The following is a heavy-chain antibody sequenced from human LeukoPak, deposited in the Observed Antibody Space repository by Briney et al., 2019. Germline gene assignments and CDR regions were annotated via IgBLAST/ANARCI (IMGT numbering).Heavy chain of an antibody. Sequence: GGSLRLSCAASGFTFSSYAMSWVRQAPGKGLEWVSAISGSSGSTYYADSVKGRFTISRDNSKSTLYLQMKSLRADDTAVYYCAKGPTMMGMVIATSDTWGQGILVTVSS. V-gene: IGHV3-23*01. CDR3: AKGPTMMGMVIATSDT. D-gene: IGHD3-22*01. J-gene: IGHJ5*02. CDR2: ISGSSGST. CDR1: GFTFSSYA.